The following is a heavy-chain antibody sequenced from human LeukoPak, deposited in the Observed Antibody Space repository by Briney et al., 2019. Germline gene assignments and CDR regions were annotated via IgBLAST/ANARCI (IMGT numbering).Heavy chain of an antibody. CDR2: IIPIFGTA. J-gene: IGHJ6*03. Sequence: ASVKVSCKASGGTFSSYAISWVRQARGQGLEWMGGIIPIFGTANYAQKFQGRVTITTDESTSTAYMELSSLRSEDTAVYYCARAGTVVTPRHYYYYMDVWGKGTTVTVSS. CDR1: GGTFSSYA. V-gene: IGHV1-69*05. D-gene: IGHD4-23*01. CDR3: ARAGTVVTPRHYYYYMDV.